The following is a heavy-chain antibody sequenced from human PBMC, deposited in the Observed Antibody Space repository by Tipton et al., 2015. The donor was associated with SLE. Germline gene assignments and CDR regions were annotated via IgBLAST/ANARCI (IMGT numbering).Heavy chain of an antibody. V-gene: IGHV4-34*12. D-gene: IGHD1-1*01. CDR3: ARVAPTEVFDY. J-gene: IGHJ4*02. CDR1: GGSFNGYF. Sequence: GLVKPSQTLSLSCAVSGGSFNGYFWTWIRQPPGKGLEWIAEIIHSGVTNYNPSLRSRVNIAVDMSKSQVSLKLSSVTAADTAVYYCARVAPTEVFDYWGQGTLVTVSS. CDR2: IIHSGVT.